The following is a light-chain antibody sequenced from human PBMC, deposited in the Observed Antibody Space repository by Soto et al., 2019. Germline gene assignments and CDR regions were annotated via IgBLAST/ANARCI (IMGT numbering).Light chain of an antibody. V-gene: IGLV2-8*01. Sequence: QSVQAHPPSASGSPGQSVTISCTGTKNDIGVYDFVSWYQHHPGKAPRLIIYEVVQRPSGVPDRFSGSKSGNTASLTVSGLQAADEADYFCKSYAGSNTYVFGSGTKVTVL. CDR1: KNDIGVYDF. CDR2: EVV. J-gene: IGLJ1*01. CDR3: KSYAGSNTYV.